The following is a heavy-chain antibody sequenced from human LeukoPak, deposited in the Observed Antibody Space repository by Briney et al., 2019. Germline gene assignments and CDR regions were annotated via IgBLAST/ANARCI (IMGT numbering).Heavy chain of an antibody. CDR1: GLTFSSYG. CDR3: ARVLYSSGWYDWFDP. CDR2: IWYDGSNK. D-gene: IGHD6-19*01. V-gene: IGHV3-33*01. J-gene: IGHJ5*02. Sequence: PGGSLRLSCAASGLTFSSYGMHWVRQAPGKGLEWVAVIWYDGSNKYYADSVKGRFTISRDNSKNTLYLQMNSLRAEDTAVYYCARVLYSSGWYDWFDPWGQGALVTVSS.